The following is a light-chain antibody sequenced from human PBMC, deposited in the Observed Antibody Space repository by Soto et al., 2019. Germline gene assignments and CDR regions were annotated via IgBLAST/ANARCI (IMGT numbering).Light chain of an antibody. CDR1: SGSDSTDSF. CDR3: VLYLGNGIWM. CDR2: NTN. J-gene: IGLJ3*02. V-gene: IGLV8-61*01. Sequence: QAVVTQEPSFSVSPGGTVTLTCGLSSGSDSTDSFPSWFQQTPGQPPRTTMYNTNIRSSGVPDRFSGSMVGNKAALTITGAQADDESYYYCVLYLGNGIWMFGGGTKVTVL.